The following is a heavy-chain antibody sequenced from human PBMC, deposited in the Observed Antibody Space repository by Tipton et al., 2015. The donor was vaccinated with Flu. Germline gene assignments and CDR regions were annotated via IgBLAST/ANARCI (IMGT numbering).Heavy chain of an antibody. CDR1: GFTFSTYW. J-gene: IGHJ6*02. CDR3: ARSGYKPYSMDV. D-gene: IGHD3-3*01. CDR2: ISRDSTRI. Sequence: SLRLSCAASGFTFSTYWMNWVRQASGKGLEWVSHISRDSTRIYYADSVKDRFTISRDNAKNSLYLQMNSLRDEDTAVYYCARSGYKPYSMDVWGQGTTVTVSS. V-gene: IGHV3-48*02.